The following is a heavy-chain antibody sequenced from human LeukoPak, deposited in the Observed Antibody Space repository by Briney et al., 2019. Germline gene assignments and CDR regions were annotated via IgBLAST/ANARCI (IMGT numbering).Heavy chain of an antibody. CDR1: GYTFTSYG. CDR3: AGVPALWFGELSAVYYGMDV. Sequence: GASVKVSCKASGYTFTSYGISWVRQAPGQGLEWMGWISAYNGNTNYAQKPQGRVTMTTDTSTSTAYMELRSLRSDDTAVYYCAGVPALWFGELSAVYYGMDVWGQGTTVTVSS. CDR2: ISAYNGNT. V-gene: IGHV1-18*01. J-gene: IGHJ6*02. D-gene: IGHD3-10*01.